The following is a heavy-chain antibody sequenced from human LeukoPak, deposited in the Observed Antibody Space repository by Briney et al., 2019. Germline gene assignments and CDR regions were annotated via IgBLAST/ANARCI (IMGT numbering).Heavy chain of an antibody. J-gene: IGHJ4*02. CDR3: ARAGGYGDYGLDY. V-gene: IGHV3-30-3*01. CDR1: GFTFSSYA. CDR2: ISYDGSNK. Sequence: GGSLRLSCAASGFTFSSYALHWVRQAPGKGLEWVAVISYDGSNKYYADSVKGRFTISRDNSKNTLYLQMNSLRAEDTAVYYCARAGGYGDYGLDYWGQGTLVTVSS. D-gene: IGHD4-17*01.